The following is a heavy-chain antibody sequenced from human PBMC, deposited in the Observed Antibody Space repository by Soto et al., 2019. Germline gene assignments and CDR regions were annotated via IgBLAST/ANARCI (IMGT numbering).Heavy chain of an antibody. CDR3: TKYRRTDAEGYSFDY. J-gene: IGHJ4*02. V-gene: IGHV4-59*01. CDR2: IHYSGST. D-gene: IGHD2-15*01. CDR1: GGSIIGSY. Sequence: SETLSLTCTVSGGSIIGSYCIFIRHTPWKLLEWVGYIHYSGSTNYNPSLKSRVTMSVDSAKNQFSLQLSSVTAADTAVYFCTKYRRTDAEGYSFDYWGQGALVTVSS.